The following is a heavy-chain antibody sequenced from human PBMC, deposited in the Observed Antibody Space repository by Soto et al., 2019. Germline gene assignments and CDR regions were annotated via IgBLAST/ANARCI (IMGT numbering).Heavy chain of an antibody. CDR1: GYTFSGYS. CDR2: ISGYNGNT. CDR3: ARDVFCGGAPACPDMDV. J-gene: IGHJ6*02. D-gene: IGHD2-21*01. V-gene: IGHV1-18*04. Sequence: ASVKVSCKASGYTFSGYSITWVRQAPGQGLEWMGRISGYNGNTNYARTLRGRLTLTTDTSTSTAYMELRSLTSDDTAVYYCARDVFCGGAPACPDMDVWGQGTTVTASS.